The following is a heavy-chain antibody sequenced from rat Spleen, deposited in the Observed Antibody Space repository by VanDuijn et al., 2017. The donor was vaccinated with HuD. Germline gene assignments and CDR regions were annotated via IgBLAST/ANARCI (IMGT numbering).Heavy chain of an antibody. CDR3: AKGGSYSPYVMDA. D-gene: IGHD1-12*02. Sequence: EVQLVESGGGLVQPGRSLKLSCAASGFTYSNYVMVWVRQAPTKGLEWVASISTGGGNTYYRDSVKGRFTISRDNAKNTLYLQMDSLRSEDTATYYCAKGGSYSPYVMDAWGQGASVTVSS. CDR2: ISTGGGNT. J-gene: IGHJ4*01. V-gene: IGHV5S13*01. CDR1: GFTYSNYV.